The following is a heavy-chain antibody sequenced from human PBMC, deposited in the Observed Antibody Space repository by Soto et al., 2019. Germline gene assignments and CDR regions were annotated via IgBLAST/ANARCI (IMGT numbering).Heavy chain of an antibody. CDR2: MYSSGST. CDR3: VQGMLGDWYFDL. V-gene: IGHV4-39*01. D-gene: IGHD3-10*01. CDR1: GVSISSSSYY. J-gene: IGHJ2*01. Sequence: QLQLEESGPGLVKPSETLSLICTVSGVSISSSSYYWGWIRQPPGKGLEWIGNMYSSGSTYYNPALKSRVTISVDSSKNRFSLKLTAVTAAETSVYYCVQGMLGDWYFDLWGRGTLVTVSS.